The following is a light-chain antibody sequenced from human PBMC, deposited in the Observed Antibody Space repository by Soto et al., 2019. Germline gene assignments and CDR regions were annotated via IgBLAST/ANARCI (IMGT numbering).Light chain of an antibody. J-gene: IGKJ4*01. Sequence: EIVMTQSPATLSVSPGERATLSCRASQSVSSNLAWYQQQPGQAPRLLIYGASTRATGIPARFSGSGSGTEFTLTISSLQSEDFALYHCQQYHNWPPFTFGGGTKVEIK. V-gene: IGKV3-15*01. CDR1: QSVSSN. CDR2: GAS. CDR3: QQYHNWPPFT.